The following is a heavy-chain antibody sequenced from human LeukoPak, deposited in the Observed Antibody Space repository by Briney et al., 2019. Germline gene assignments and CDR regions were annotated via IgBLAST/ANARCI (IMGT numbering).Heavy chain of an antibody. V-gene: IGHV3-74*01. J-gene: IGHJ6*02. CDR3: ATPTYDSSGYQEMDV. D-gene: IGHD3-22*01. Sequence: PGGSLRLSCAASGFTFSSYWMHWVRQAPGKGLVWVSRINSDGSSTSYADSVKGRFTISRDNAKNTLYLQMNSLRAEDTAVYYCATPTYDSSGYQEMDVWGQGTTVTVSS. CDR2: INSDGSST. CDR1: GFTFSSYW.